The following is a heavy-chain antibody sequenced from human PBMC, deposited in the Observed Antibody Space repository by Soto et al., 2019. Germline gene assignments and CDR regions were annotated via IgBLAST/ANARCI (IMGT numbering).Heavy chain of an antibody. CDR1: GGTFSSYA. J-gene: IGHJ6*02. CDR3: ASCQLVQMSRSRWTSGYGMDV. V-gene: IGHV1-69*01. Sequence: QVQLVQSGAEVKKPGSSVNVSCKASGGTFSSYAISWVRQAPGQGLEWMGGIIPIFGTANYAQKFQGRVTITADESTSTAYMELSSLRSEDTAVYYCASCQLVQMSRSRWTSGYGMDVWGQGTTVTVSS. D-gene: IGHD6-13*01. CDR2: IIPIFGTA.